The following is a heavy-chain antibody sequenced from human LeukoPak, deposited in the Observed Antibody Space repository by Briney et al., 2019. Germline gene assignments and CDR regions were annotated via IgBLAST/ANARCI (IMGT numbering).Heavy chain of an antibody. CDR1: GFTFSSSA. CDR2: IAHHGNNK. CDR3: AKDGSWSCTD. D-gene: IGHD2-8*02. J-gene: IGHJ4*02. Sequence: GGSLRLSCGASGFTFSSSAMHWVRQGPGKGLEWVAYIAHHGNNKYYADSVKGRFTISRDNSKGSLYLQMNSLRADDSAVYYCAKDGSWSCTDWGQGTLVRVSS. V-gene: IGHV3-30*02.